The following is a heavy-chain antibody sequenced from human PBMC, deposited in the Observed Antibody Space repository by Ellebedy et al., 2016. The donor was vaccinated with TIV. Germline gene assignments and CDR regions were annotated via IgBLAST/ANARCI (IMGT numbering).Heavy chain of an antibody. CDR1: GGSVGSDDYY. D-gene: IGHD1-14*01. Sequence: SETLSLTCTVSGGSVGSDDYYWSWLRQSPGKGLEWIGYVYYGGSTYYNPSLKSRLSMSLDTSKKQFSLKLSSATAADTAVYYCARIPKAMPGLTVDYWGQGTLVSVSS. CDR2: VYYGGST. V-gene: IGHV4-30-4*01. J-gene: IGHJ4*02. CDR3: ARIPKAMPGLTVDY.